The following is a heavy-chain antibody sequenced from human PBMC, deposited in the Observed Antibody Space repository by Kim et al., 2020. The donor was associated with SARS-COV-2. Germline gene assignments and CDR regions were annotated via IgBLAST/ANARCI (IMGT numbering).Heavy chain of an antibody. CDR1: DGSINSGGFY. CDR2: IYYNGNP. Sequence: SETLSLTCNVSDGSINSGGFYWSWVRQHPGKGLEWIGYIYYNGNPYYNPSFKSRGTISVAASKRHFSLKLSSVTAADTAIYYCARDLHPFWG. V-gene: IGHV4-31*03. CDR3: ARDLHPF. J-gene: IGHJ6*01.